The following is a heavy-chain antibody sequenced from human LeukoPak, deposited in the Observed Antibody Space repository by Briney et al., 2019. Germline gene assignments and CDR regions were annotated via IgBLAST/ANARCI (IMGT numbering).Heavy chain of an antibody. V-gene: IGHV3-21*01. CDR1: GFTFNSYS. Sequence: GGSLRLSCAASGFTFNSYSMNWVRQAPGKGLEWVSSISSSSSYIYYADSVKGRFTISRDNAKNSLYLQMNSLRAEDTAVYYCARLYCSGGSCYSGDAFDIWGQGTMVTVSS. J-gene: IGHJ3*02. CDR3: ARLYCSGGSCYSGDAFDI. D-gene: IGHD2-15*01. CDR2: ISSSSSYI.